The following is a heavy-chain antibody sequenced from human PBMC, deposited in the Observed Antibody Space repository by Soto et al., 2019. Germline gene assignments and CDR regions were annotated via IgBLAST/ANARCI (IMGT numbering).Heavy chain of an antibody. CDR1: GFTFSNAW. J-gene: IGHJ4*02. D-gene: IGHD3-10*01. V-gene: IGHV3-15*01. CDR2: IKSKTDGGTT. CDR3: STGTRVLWFVDVSRGDH. Sequence: GGSLRLSCAASGFTFSNAWMSWVRQAPGKGLEWVGRIKSKTDGGTTDYAAPVKGRFTISRDDSKNTLYLQMNSLKTEDTAVYNSSTGTRVLWFVDVSRGDHWGQGSRVSVPT.